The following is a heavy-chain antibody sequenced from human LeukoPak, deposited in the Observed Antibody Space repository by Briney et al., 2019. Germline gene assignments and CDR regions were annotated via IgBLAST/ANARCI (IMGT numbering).Heavy chain of an antibody. J-gene: IGHJ5*02. V-gene: IGHV3-21*01. CDR3: ARGTEMATINYNWFDP. CDR1: GFTFSSYS. Sequence: GGSLRLSCAASGFTFSSYSMNWVRQAPGKGLEWVSSISSSSSYIYYADSVKGRFTISRDNAKNSLYLQMNSLRAEDTAVYYCARGTEMATINYNWFDPWGQGTLVTVSS. CDR2: ISSSSSYI. D-gene: IGHD5-24*01.